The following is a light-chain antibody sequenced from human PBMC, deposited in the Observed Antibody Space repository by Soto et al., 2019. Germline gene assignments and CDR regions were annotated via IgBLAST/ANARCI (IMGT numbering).Light chain of an antibody. CDR1: QSVSSSY. V-gene: IGKV3-20*01. CDR2: GAS. Sequence: EIVLTQSPGTLSFSPGEGATLSCRASQSVSSSYLAWYQQKPGQAPRLLLYGASSRATGIPDRFSGSGSGTDFPLTISRLEPEDFAVYYCQQYGSSPSTVGQGTKLEIK. J-gene: IGKJ2*01. CDR3: QQYGSSPST.